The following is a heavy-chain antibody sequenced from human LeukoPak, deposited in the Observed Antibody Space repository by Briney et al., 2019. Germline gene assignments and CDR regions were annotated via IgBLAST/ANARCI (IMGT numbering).Heavy chain of an antibody. CDR1: EFSVGSNY. V-gene: IGHV3-66*01. CDR2: IYSGGST. J-gene: IGHJ4*02. CDR3: ARDRDSSSWSSRRVGDYFDY. D-gene: IGHD6-13*01. Sequence: GGSLRLSCAASEFSVGSNYMTWVRQAPGKGLEWVSLIYSGGSTYYADSVKGRFTIFRDNAKNSLYLQMNSLRAEDTAVYYCARDRDSSSWSSRRVGDYFDYWGQGTLVTVSS.